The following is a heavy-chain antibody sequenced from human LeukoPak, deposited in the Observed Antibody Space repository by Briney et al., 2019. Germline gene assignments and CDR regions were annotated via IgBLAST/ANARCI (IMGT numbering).Heavy chain of an antibody. CDR2: INPSSGVT. CDR3: ARDGWYISYMDV. J-gene: IGHJ6*03. V-gene: IGHV1-2*02. Sequence: ASAKVSCKASGYTFTGYYMHWVRQAPGQGLEWMGWINPSSGVTNYEQKFQGRVTMTRDTSISTAYMELSRLRSDDTAVYYCARDGWYISYMDVWGKGTTVTVSS. CDR1: GYTFTGYY. D-gene: IGHD6-19*01.